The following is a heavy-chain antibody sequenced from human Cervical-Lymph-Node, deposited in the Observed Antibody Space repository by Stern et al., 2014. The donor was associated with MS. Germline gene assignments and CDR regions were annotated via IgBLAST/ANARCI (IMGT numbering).Heavy chain of an antibody. CDR3: ARDSTTGMDV. CDR1: GDTFSSYA. Sequence: QLVQSGAEGKKPGSSVKVSCKTSGDTFSSYAISWVRQGPGQGLEWMGGIVPIFGTANYAEKFQGRVTITADVSTNTAYMELSRLGSDDTAVYYCARDSTTGMDVWGQGTTVTVSS. J-gene: IGHJ6*02. D-gene: IGHD1-1*01. CDR2: IVPIFGTA. V-gene: IGHV1-69*01.